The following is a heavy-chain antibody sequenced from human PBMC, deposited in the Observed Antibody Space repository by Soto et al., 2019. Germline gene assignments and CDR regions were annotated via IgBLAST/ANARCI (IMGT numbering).Heavy chain of an antibody. CDR1: GFTFSSYG. J-gene: IGHJ4*02. V-gene: IGHV3-30*18. Sequence: PGGSLRLSCAASGFTFSSYGMHWVRQAPGKGLEWVAVISYDGSNKYYADSVKGRFTISRDNSKNTLYLQMNSLRAEDTAVYYCAKDFEDMVLMVYGPLGDYFDYWGQGTRVTVPS. D-gene: IGHD2-8*01. CDR2: ISYDGSNK. CDR3: AKDFEDMVLMVYGPLGDYFDY.